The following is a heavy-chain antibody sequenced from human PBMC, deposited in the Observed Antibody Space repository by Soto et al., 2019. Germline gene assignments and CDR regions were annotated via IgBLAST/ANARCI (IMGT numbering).Heavy chain of an antibody. CDR3: ARLTDYDYVWGSYRFRDNYGMDV. CDR2: INHSGST. D-gene: IGHD3-16*02. Sequence: SSETLSLTCAVYGGSFGGYYWSWIRQPPGKGLEWIGEINHSGSTNYNPSLKSRVTISVDTSKNQFSLKLSSVTAADTAVYYCARLTDYDYVWGSYRFRDNYGMDVWGQGTTVT. CDR1: GGSFGGYY. V-gene: IGHV4-34*01. J-gene: IGHJ6*02.